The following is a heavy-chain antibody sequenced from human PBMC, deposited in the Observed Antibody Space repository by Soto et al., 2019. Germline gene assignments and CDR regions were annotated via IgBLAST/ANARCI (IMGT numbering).Heavy chain of an antibody. CDR1: GFTFSSYE. V-gene: IGHV3-48*03. J-gene: IGHJ4*02. CDR2: ISSGGTTI. Sequence: GGSLRLSCAASGFTFSSYEMNWVRQAPGKGLEWVSYISSGGTTIYYADSVKGRFTISRDNAKNSLDLQMNSLRAGDTAIYYCARALDFWSGYLSDWGQGTLVTVSS. D-gene: IGHD3-3*01. CDR3: ARALDFWSGYLSD.